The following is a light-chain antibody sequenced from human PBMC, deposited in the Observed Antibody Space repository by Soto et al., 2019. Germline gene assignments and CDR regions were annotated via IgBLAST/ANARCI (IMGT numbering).Light chain of an antibody. J-gene: IGKJ5*01. Sequence: EIVMTQSPGTLSVSPGERATLSCRASQNIIHNLAWYQQKPGQAPRLPIFFASTRVTGIPDRFSGTKSGTDFTLTIRRLEPEDAAVYFCQQYGSSPITFGQGTRLEIK. CDR1: QNIIHN. CDR2: FAS. V-gene: IGKV3-20*01. CDR3: QQYGSSPIT.